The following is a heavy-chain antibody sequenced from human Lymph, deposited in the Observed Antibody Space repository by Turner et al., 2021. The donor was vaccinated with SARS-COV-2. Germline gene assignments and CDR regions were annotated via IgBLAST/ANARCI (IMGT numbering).Heavy chain of an antibody. Sequence: QVQLVESGGGVVQPGRSLRLSCAASGFTFSSYAMLWVRQATGKGLDWVALLSYDGSNKYYADSVKGRFTISRENSKNTLSLQMNSLRAEDTAVYYCARSGPNFDYWGQGTLVTVSS. CDR1: GFTFSSYA. D-gene: IGHD7-27*01. CDR3: ARSGPNFDY. CDR2: LSYDGSNK. J-gene: IGHJ4*02. V-gene: IGHV3-30-3*01.